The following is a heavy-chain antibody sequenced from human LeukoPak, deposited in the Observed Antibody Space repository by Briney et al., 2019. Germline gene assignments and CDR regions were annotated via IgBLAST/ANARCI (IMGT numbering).Heavy chain of an antibody. J-gene: IGHJ5*02. D-gene: IGHD3-16*01. CDR3: VRDSYGTS. Sequence: GGSLRLSCAASGFTDSRSYVSWVRQATGKGLEWVSIIYTGGNTYYADSVKGRFTISRDNSKNTLYLQMNSLRDEDTAVYYCVRDSYGTSWGQGTLVTVSS. V-gene: IGHV3-66*01. CDR2: IYTGGNT. CDR1: GFTDSRSY.